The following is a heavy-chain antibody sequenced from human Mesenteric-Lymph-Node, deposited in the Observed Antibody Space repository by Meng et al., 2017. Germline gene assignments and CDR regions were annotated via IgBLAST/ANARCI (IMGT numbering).Heavy chain of an antibody. J-gene: IGHJ4*02. D-gene: IGHD6-13*01. CDR3: ARDFYSSSFYFDY. CDR1: GGSISSINW. V-gene: IGHV4-4*02. CDR2: IYHSGST. Sequence: QVQLEESGPGLVKTSETLSMPCAVSGGSISSINWWTWVRQPPGKGLEWIGEIYHSGSTNYNPSLKSRVTISVDKSKNQFSLKLSSVTAADTAVYYCARDFYSSSFYFDYWGQGTLVTVSS.